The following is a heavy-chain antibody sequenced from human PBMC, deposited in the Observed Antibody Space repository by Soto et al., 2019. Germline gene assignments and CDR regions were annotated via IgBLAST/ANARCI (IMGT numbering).Heavy chain of an antibody. CDR2: FDPEDGET. CDR3: ATGGELGYCSSTSCYWFDP. Sequence: ASVKVSCKVSGYTLTELSMHWVRQAPGKGLEWMGGFDPEDGETIYAQKFQGRVTMTEDTSTDTAYMELSSLRSEDTAVYYCATGGELGYCSSTSCYWFDPWGQGTLVTVSS. V-gene: IGHV1-24*01. J-gene: IGHJ5*02. D-gene: IGHD2-2*01. CDR1: GYTLTELS.